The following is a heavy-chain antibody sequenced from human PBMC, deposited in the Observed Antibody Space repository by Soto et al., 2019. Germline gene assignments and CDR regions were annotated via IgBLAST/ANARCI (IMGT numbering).Heavy chain of an antibody. CDR1: GFTFSTYA. Sequence: GGSLRLSCAASGFTFSTYAMSWVRQAPGKGLEWVSVISGSGGDTYYADSVKGRFTIARDNSKNTLSLQMNSLRAEDTAVYYCAKARCSTTPPPGTYGGQGT. CDR3: AKARCSTTPPPGTY. CDR2: ISGSGGDT. V-gene: IGHV3-23*01. J-gene: IGHJ4*02. D-gene: IGHD6-13*01.